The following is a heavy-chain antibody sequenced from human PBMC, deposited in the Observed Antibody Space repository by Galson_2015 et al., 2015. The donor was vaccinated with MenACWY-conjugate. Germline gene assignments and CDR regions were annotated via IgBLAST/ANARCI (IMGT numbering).Heavy chain of an antibody. CDR2: ISPGDSNT. Sequence: QSGAEVKKPGESLKTSCKGSGYSFSTYWIAWVRQLPGKGLKWMGLISPGDSNTRYSPAFHGQVTISADKSISTAYLQLHSLQASDTAMYYCARHPPGGRGMDVWGQGTTVTVSS. D-gene: IGHD1-26*01. CDR1: GYSFSTYW. CDR3: ARHPPGGRGMDV. V-gene: IGHV5-51*01. J-gene: IGHJ6*02.